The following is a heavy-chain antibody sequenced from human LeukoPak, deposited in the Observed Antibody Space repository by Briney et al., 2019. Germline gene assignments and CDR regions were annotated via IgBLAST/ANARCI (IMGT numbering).Heavy chain of an antibody. V-gene: IGHV4-34*01. CDR3: ARGDYGDYRAMRYNWFDP. J-gene: IGHJ5*02. D-gene: IGHD4-17*01. Sequence: SETLSLTCAVYGGSFSGYYWSWIRQPPGKGLEWIGEINHSGSTNYNPSLKSRVTISVDTSKNQFSLKLSSVTAADTAVYYCARGDYGDYRAMRYNWFDPWGQGTLVTVSS. CDR1: GGSFSGYY. CDR2: INHSGST.